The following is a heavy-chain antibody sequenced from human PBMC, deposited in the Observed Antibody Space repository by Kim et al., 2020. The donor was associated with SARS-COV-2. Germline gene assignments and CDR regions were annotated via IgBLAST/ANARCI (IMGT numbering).Heavy chain of an antibody. Sequence: SETLSLTCAVYGGSFSGYYWSWIRQPPGKGLEWIGEINHSGSTNYNPSLKSRVTISVDTSKNQFSLKLSSVTAADTAVYYCARGRGVAGTGDYWGQGTL. V-gene: IGHV4-34*01. CDR1: GGSFSGYY. D-gene: IGHD6-19*01. CDR3: ARGRGVAGTGDY. CDR2: INHSGST. J-gene: IGHJ4*02.